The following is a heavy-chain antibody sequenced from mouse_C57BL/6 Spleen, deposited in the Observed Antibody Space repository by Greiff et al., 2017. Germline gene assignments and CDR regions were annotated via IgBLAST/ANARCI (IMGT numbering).Heavy chain of an antibody. CDR2: IDPETGGT. J-gene: IGHJ2*01. V-gene: IGHV1-15*01. Sequence: VKLQQSGAELVRPGASVTLSCKASGYTFTDYEMHWVKQTPVHGLEWIGAIDPETGGTAYNQKFKGKAILTADKSSSTAYMELRSLTSEDSAVYYCTRRGNPYYFDYWGQGTTLTVSS. CDR1: GYTFTDYE. CDR3: TRRGNPYYFDY.